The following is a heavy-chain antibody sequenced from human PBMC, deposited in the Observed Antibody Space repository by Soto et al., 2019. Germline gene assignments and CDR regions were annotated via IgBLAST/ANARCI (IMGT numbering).Heavy chain of an antibody. J-gene: IGHJ4*02. CDR2: IYPGDSDT. Sequence: PGESLKISCEGSGYSFSSYWIGWVRQMPGKGLEWVGIIYPGDSDTRYSPSFQGQVTISADKSISTAYLQWSSLKASDTAIYYCARHLRATPFDSWGQGTLVTVSA. CDR3: ARHLRATPFDS. D-gene: IGHD2-15*01. CDR1: GYSFSSYW. V-gene: IGHV5-51*01.